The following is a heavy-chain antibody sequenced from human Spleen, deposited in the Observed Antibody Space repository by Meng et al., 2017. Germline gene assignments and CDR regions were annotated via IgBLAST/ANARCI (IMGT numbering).Heavy chain of an antibody. D-gene: IGHD5-24*01. CDR3: ARGRGWLQPLDY. V-gene: IGHV1-8*01. CDR1: GYTFSTFD. J-gene: IGHJ4*02. Sequence: QVQLVQSGAEVKKPGASVTVSCKASGYTFSTFDINWVRQAPGQGLEWMGWMNPKSGNTGHAQKLQGRIIMTRNTSISTAYIEFSSLRSEDTAVYYCARGRGWLQPLDYWGQGALVTVSS. CDR2: MNPKSGNT.